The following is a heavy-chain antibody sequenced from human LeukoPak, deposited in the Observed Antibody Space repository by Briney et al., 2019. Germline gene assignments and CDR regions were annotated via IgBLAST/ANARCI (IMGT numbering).Heavy chain of an antibody. CDR2: FTSIGP. V-gene: IGHV3-64*01. Sequence: GGSLRLSCAASGFTLGSYAVHWVRQAPGKGLEYVSGFTSIGPHYGKSVKGRFTISRDNSKNTLNLQMGSLRPDDTAIYYCARVLLRRFGMDVWGQGTTVTVSS. CDR1: GFTLGSYA. CDR3: ARVLLRRFGMDV. J-gene: IGHJ6*02.